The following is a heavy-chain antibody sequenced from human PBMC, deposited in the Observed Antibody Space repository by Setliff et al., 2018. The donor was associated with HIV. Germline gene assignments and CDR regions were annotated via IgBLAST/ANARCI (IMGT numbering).Heavy chain of an antibody. V-gene: IGHV4-34*01. D-gene: IGHD3-3*01. Sequence: SETLSLTCAVYGESFSGYYWSWIRQPAGKGLEWLGEINHSGRAKYDPSLKSRVTISVDTSKNQFSLRLSSVTAADTAVYYCARAPITIFGVIIIPVYFDYWGQGTLVTVSS. J-gene: IGHJ4*02. CDR3: ARAPITIFGVIIIPVYFDY. CDR2: INHSGRA. CDR1: GESFSGYY.